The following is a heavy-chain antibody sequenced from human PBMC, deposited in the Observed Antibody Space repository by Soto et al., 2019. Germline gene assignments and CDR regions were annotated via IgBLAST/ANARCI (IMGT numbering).Heavy chain of an antibody. J-gene: IGHJ4*02. D-gene: IGHD3-3*01. Sequence: SETLSLTCTVSGGSISSSIYYWGWIRQPPGKGLEWIGSIYYSGSTYYNPSLKSRVTISVDTSKNQFSLKLSSVTAADTAVYYCATHLLRFLEWLLEPQIDYWGQGTLVTVSS. CDR3: ATHLLRFLEWLLEPQIDY. V-gene: IGHV4-39*01. CDR2: IYYSGST. CDR1: GGSISSSIYY.